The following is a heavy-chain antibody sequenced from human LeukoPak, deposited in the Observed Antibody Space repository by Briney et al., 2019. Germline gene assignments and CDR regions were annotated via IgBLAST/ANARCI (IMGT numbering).Heavy chain of an antibody. CDR2: ISAYNGNI. CDR3: ARDSATWYCTNGVCYTNYYGMDV. Sequence: ASVKVSCKASGYTFTSYGISWVRQAPGQGLEWMGWISAYNGNINYAQKLQGRVTMTTDTSTSTAYMELRSLRSDDTAVYYCARDSATWYCTNGVCYTNYYGMDVWGQGTTVTVSS. V-gene: IGHV1-18*01. J-gene: IGHJ6*02. CDR1: GYTFTSYG. D-gene: IGHD2-8*01.